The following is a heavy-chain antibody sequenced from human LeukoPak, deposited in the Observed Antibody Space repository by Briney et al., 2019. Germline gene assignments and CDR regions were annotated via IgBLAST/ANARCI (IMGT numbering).Heavy chain of an antibody. CDR3: ARSYDSSGYTFDY. V-gene: IGHV3-9*03. Sequence: GGSLRLSCAASGFTFSSYAMSWVRQAPGKGLEWVSGISWNSGSIGYADSVKGRFTISRDNAKNSLYLQMNSLRAEDMALYYCARSYDSSGYTFDYWGQGTLVTVSS. D-gene: IGHD3-22*01. J-gene: IGHJ4*02. CDR2: ISWNSGSI. CDR1: GFTFSSYA.